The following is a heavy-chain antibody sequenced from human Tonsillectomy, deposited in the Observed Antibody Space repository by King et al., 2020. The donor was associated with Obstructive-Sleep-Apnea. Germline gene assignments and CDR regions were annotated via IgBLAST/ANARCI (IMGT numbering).Heavy chain of an antibody. V-gene: IGHV3-30-3*01. D-gene: IGHD3-10*01. J-gene: IGHJ5*02. CDR3: ARDSLSLLWFGELFRNWFDP. Sequence: VQLVESGGGVVQPGRSLRLSCAASGFTFSSYAMHWVRQAPGKGLEGGAVISYDGSNKYYADSVKGRFTISRDNSKNTLYLQMNSLGAEDTAGYYCARDSLSLLWFGELFRNWFDPWGQGTLVTVSS. CDR1: GFTFSSYA. CDR2: ISYDGSNK.